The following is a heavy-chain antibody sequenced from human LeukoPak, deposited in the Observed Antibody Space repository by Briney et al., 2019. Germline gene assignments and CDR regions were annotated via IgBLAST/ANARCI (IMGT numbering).Heavy chain of an antibody. J-gene: IGHJ4*02. D-gene: IGHD3-3*01. CDR2: INHSGST. CDR1: GGSFSGYY. CDR3: ARGLASGYPPIPFDY. Sequence: SETLSLTCTVYGGSFSGYYWSWIRQPPGKGLEWIGEINHSGSTNYNPSLKSRVAISADTSKNQFSLKLNSVTAADTAIYYCARGLASGYPPIPFDYWGQGTLVTVSS. V-gene: IGHV4-34*01.